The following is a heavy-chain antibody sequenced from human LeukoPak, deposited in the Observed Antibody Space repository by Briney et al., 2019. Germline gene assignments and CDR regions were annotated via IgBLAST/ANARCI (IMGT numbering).Heavy chain of an antibody. D-gene: IGHD6-13*01. CDR2: ISSSSSYI. CDR1: GFTFSSYS. Sequence: PGGSLRLSCAASGFTFSSYSMNWVRQAPGKGLEWVSSISSSSSYIYYADSVKGRFTISRDNAKNSLYLQMNSLRAEDTAVYYCARTSDGIAAAGDYWGQGTLVTVSS. CDR3: ARTSDGIAAAGDY. V-gene: IGHV3-21*01. J-gene: IGHJ4*02.